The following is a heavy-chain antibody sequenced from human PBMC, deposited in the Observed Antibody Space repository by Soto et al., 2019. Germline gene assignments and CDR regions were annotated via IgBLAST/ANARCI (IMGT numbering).Heavy chain of an antibody. Sequence: GESLKISCMGSGYNFTTFWIGWVRQVPGKGLEWMGIIYPGDSETKYSPDFEGQVTISADRSTNTAYLQWRSLRASDTAMYYCARLGFPGAIYFDSWGLGTLVTVSS. V-gene: IGHV5-51*01. CDR3: ARLGFPGAIYFDS. CDR2: IYPGDSET. J-gene: IGHJ4*02. CDR1: GYNFTTFW.